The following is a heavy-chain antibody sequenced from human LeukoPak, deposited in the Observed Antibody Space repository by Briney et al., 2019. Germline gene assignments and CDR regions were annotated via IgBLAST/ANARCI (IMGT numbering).Heavy chain of an antibody. J-gene: IGHJ4*02. CDR2: INHSGST. V-gene: IGHV4-34*01. D-gene: IGHD2-2*01. CDR1: GGSFSGFH. Sequence: SETLSLTCGVYGGSFSGFHWIWIRQSPGKGLEWIGEINHSGSTNYNPSLKSRVTISADTCEKQFYLKVTSVTAADTAVYYCARGSYRVGDYWGQGTLVTVSS. CDR3: ARGSYRVGDY.